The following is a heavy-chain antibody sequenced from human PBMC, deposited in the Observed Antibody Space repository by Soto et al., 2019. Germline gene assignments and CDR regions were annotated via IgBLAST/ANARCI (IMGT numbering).Heavy chain of an antibody. CDR1: GGSISSSNW. Sequence: SETLSLTCAVSGGSISSSNWWSWVRQPPGKGLEWIGEIYHSGSRNYNPSLKSRVTMSVDKSKNQISLKLSSVTAADTAVYYCARGRDDSSWSRAEYFQRWGQGTLVTVSS. D-gene: IGHD6-13*01. CDR2: IYHSGSR. J-gene: IGHJ1*01. V-gene: IGHV4-4*02. CDR3: ARGRDDSSWSRAEYFQR.